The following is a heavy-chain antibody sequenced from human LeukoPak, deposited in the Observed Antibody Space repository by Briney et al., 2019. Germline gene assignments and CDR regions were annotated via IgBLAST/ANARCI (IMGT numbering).Heavy chain of an antibody. D-gene: IGHD3-16*02. J-gene: IGHJ6*02. Sequence: GGSLRLSCAASGFTVSSNYMSWVRQAPDKGLEWVAVISSDGRTAYYADSVKGRFTMSRDNSKNTLYLQMNSLRAEDTAVYYCSKVGYDYLWGSYRGYSYYGMDVWGQGTTLTVSS. V-gene: IGHV3-30*18. CDR1: GFTVSSNY. CDR2: ISSDGRTA. CDR3: SKVGYDYLWGSYRGYSYYGMDV.